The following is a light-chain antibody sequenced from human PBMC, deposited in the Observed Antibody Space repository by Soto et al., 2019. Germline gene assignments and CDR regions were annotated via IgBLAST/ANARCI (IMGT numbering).Light chain of an antibody. CDR1: SSDVGGYNY. V-gene: IGLV2-8*01. CDR2: EVN. Sequence: QSVLTQPPSASGSPGQSVTISCTGTSSDVGGYNYVSWYQQHPGKAPKLIIYEVNKWPSGVPDRFSGSKSGNTASLTVSGFQAEDEADYYCSSYAGSNNMIFGGGTKLTVL. J-gene: IGLJ2*01. CDR3: SSYAGSNNMI.